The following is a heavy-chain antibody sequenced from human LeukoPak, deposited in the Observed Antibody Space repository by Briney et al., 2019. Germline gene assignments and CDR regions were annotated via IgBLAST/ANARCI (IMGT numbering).Heavy chain of an antibody. CDR3: ARDLANSPDPQRKYIWFDP. D-gene: IGHD2/OR15-2a*01. CDR2: IYYSGST. Sequence: SETLSLTCTVSGGSISSYYWSWIRQPPGKGLEWIGYIYYSGSTNYNPSLKSRVTISVDTSKNQFSLKLSSVTAADTAVYYCARDLANSPDPQRKYIWFDPWGQGTLVTVSS. J-gene: IGHJ5*02. V-gene: IGHV4-59*01. CDR1: GGSISSYY.